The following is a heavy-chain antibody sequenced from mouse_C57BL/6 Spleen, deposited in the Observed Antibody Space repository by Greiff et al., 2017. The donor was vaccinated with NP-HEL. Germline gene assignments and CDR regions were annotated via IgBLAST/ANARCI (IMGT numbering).Heavy chain of an antibody. CDR2: ISSGGDYI. CDR3: TREERDGYAMDY. D-gene: IGHD2-3*01. CDR1: GFTFSSYA. Sequence: VQLKESGEGLVKPGGSLKLSCAASGFTFSSYAMSWVRQTPEKRLEWVAYISSGGDYIYYADTVKGRFTISRDNARNTLYLQMSSLKSEDTAMYYCTREERDGYAMDYWGQGTSVTVSS. V-gene: IGHV5-9-1*02. J-gene: IGHJ4*01.